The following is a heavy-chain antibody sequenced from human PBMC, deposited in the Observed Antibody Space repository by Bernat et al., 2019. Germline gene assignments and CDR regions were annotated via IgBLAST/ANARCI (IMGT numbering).Heavy chain of an antibody. CDR2: ISGSGGST. CDR1: GFTFISYA. J-gene: IGHJ4*01. CDR3: ANDSILEEWIVTEMDY. V-gene: IGHV3-23*01. D-gene: IGHD3-3*01. Sequence: EVQLLESGGGLVQPGGSLRLSCAAPGFTFISYAISWVRQAPGKGLEWVSAISGSGGSTYYADSVKGRFTISRDNSKNTLYLQMNSLRAEDTAVYYCANDSILEEWIVTEMDYWGHGTLVTVSS.